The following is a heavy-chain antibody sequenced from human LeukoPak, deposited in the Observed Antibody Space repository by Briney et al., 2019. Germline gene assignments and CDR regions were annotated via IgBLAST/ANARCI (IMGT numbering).Heavy chain of an antibody. D-gene: IGHD5-12*01. V-gene: IGHV3-48*03. CDR1: GLTFSSYE. CDR2: ISSSGSTI. CDR3: ARANSGYDSLYFDY. Sequence: PGGSLRLSCAASGLTFSSYEMNWVRQAPGKGLERVSYISSSGSTIYYADSVKGRFTISRDNAKNSLYLQMNSLRAEDTAVYYCARANSGYDSLYFDYWGQGTLVTVSS. J-gene: IGHJ4*02.